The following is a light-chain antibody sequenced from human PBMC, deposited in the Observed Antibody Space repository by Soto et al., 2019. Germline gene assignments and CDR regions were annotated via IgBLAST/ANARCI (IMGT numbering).Light chain of an antibody. J-gene: IGLJ2*01. CDR1: SSDIGSYTR. CDR3: SSYTSFDTAI. CDR2: EVT. Sequence: QSVLTQPPSVSGSPGLSVTISCTGSSSDIGSYTRVSWYQQPPASAPKLLIYEVTRRASGAPDRFSGSASGNTASLTISGVQAEDEADYYCSSYTSFDTAIFGGGTKLTVL. V-gene: IGLV2-18*02.